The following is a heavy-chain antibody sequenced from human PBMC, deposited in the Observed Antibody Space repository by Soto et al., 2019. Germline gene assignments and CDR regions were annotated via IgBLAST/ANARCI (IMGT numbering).Heavy chain of an antibody. CDR2: ISYDGSSG. CDR1: GITLSSSG. J-gene: IGHJ4*01. D-gene: IGHD3-16*01. V-gene: IGHV3-30*19. CDR3: AKDRGGLALYFDY. Sequence: QVQLVESGGGVVQPGRSLRLSCAASGITLSSSGMHWVRQAPGKGLEWVALISYDGSSGYYADSVKGRFTISRDNSKNTVYLQMNSLRGEDAAGYYCAKDRGGLALYFDYWGHGTLVSVSS.